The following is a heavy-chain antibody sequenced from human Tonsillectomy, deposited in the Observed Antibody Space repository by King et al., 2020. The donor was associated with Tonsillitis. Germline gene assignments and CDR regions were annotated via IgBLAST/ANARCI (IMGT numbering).Heavy chain of an antibody. J-gene: IGHJ4*02. CDR3: ARDALRSELPPYYFDY. V-gene: IGHV3-7*01. CDR2: IKQDGSEK. CDR1: GFTFSSYW. Sequence: VQLVESGGGLVQPGGSLRLSCAASGFTFSSYWMSWVRQAPGKGLEWVANIKQDGSEKYYVDSVKGRFTISRDNAKNSLYLQMNSLRSEDTAVYYCARDALRSELPPYYFDYWGQGTLVTVSS. D-gene: IGHD1-26*01.